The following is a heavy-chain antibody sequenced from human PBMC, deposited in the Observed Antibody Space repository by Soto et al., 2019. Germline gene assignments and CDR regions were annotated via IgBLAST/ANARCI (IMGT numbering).Heavy chain of an antibody. CDR3: ARIKLVEFFFINVDVYDMDV. Sequence: EVQLVESGGGLVQPGGSLRLSCAASGFTLSNYAVNWVRQAPGKGLERVSYISSDSRYIYYGDSVKGRFTISRDNASNSVYLQMNSLRDEDTAVYYCARIKLVEFFFINVDVYDMDVWGQGTPVTVSS. CDR2: ISSDSRYI. CDR1: GFTLSNYA. V-gene: IGHV3-48*02. J-gene: IGHJ6*02. D-gene: IGHD3-16*01.